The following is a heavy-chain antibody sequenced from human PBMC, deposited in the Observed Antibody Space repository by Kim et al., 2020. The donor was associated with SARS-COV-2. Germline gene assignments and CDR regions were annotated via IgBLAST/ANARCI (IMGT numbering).Heavy chain of an antibody. Sequence: KYTPSLKSRVTISVDTSKNQFSLKLSSVTAADTAVYYCARRYSGTYYFDYWGQGTLVTVSS. D-gene: IGHD1-26*01. V-gene: IGHV4-59*08. CDR3: ARRYSGTYYFDY. J-gene: IGHJ4*02.